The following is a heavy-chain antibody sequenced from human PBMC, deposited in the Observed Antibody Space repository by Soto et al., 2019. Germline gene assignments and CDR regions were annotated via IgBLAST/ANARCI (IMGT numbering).Heavy chain of an antibody. J-gene: IGHJ4*02. CDR3: ARDPSGDSSGYYFDY. CDR2: ISYDGSNK. CDR1: GFTFSSYA. V-gene: IGHV3-30-3*01. D-gene: IGHD3-22*01. Sequence: QVQLVESGGGVVQPGRSLRLSCAASGFTFSSYAMHWVRQAPGKGLAWVAVISYDGSNKYYADSVKGRFTISRDNSKNTLYLQMNSLRAEDTAVYYCARDPSGDSSGYYFDYWGQGTLVTVSS.